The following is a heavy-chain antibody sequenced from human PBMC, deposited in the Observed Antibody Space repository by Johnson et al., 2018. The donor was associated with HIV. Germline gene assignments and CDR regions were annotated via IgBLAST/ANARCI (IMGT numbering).Heavy chain of an antibody. D-gene: IGHD4-17*01. CDR3: AQEGPLTVTTVMDAFDI. Sequence: QVQLVESGGGVVQPGRSLRLSCAASGFTFSSYAMHWVRQAPGKGLEGVAFIRYDGNNNDYVDSVKGRITRSRDNSKNTLFLQMNSLRAEDTAVYYCAQEGPLTVTTVMDAFDIWGQGTMVTVSS. CDR2: IRYDGNNN. CDR1: GFTFSSYA. V-gene: IGHV3-30*02. J-gene: IGHJ3*02.